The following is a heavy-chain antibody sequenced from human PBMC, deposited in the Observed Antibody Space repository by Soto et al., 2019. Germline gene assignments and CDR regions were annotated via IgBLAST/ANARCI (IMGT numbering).Heavy chain of an antibody. V-gene: IGHV4-39*07. Sequence: SGTLSLTCAVSGGPISSRTYSWGWIRQPPGKSLEWIGPIYYRGSTYYNPSLKSRVTISVDRSKNQFSLRLSSVTAADTAVYYCARGQVVAAQHWGQGTLVTVSS. D-gene: IGHD2-15*01. J-gene: IGHJ4*02. CDR3: ARGQVVAAQH. CDR2: IYYRGST. CDR1: GGPISSRTYS.